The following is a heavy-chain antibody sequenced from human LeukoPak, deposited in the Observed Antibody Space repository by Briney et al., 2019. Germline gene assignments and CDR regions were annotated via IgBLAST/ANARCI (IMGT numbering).Heavy chain of an antibody. D-gene: IGHD2-2*01. J-gene: IGHJ1*01. CDR1: GGTFSSYA. CDR3: ARDGPAKGYCSSTSCPTEYFQH. CDR2: IIPIFGTA. Sequence: SVKVSCKASGGTFSSYAISWVRQAPGQGLEWMGGIIPIFGTANYAQKFQGRVTITADESTSTAYMELSSLRSEDTAVYYCARDGPAKGYCSSTSCPTEYFQHWGQGTLVTVSS. V-gene: IGHV1-69*01.